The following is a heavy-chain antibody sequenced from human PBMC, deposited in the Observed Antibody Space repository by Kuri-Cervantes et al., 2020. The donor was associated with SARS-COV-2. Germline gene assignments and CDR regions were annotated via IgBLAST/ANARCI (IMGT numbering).Heavy chain of an antibody. V-gene: IGHV4-4*07. CDR3: ARLAIGDCSSTSCQSGFDP. CDR1: GGSISSYY. Sequence: GSLRLSCTVSGGSISSYYWSWIRQPAGKGLEWIGRIYTSGSTNYNPSLKSRVTMSVDTSKNQFSLKLSSVTAADTAVYYCARLAIGDCSSTSCQSGFDPWGQGTLVTVSS. D-gene: IGHD2-2*01. J-gene: IGHJ5*02. CDR2: IYTSGST.